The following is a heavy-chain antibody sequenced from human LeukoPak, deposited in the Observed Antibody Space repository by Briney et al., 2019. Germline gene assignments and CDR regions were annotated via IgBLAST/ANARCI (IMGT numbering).Heavy chain of an antibody. CDR2: IYYSGST. D-gene: IGHD6-6*01. CDR1: GGSISSGDYY. CDR3: ARAMWSSSPVDY. Sequence: SETLSLTCTVSGGSISSGDYYWSWIRQPPGKGLEWIGYIYYSGSTYYNPSLKSRVTISVDTSKNQFSLKLSSVTAADTAVYYYARAMWSSSPVDYWGQGTLVTVSS. V-gene: IGHV4-30-4*01. J-gene: IGHJ4*02.